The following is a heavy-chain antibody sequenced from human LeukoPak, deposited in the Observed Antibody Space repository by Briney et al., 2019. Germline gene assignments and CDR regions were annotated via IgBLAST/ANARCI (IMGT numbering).Heavy chain of an antibody. CDR3: AKWVPFDY. V-gene: IGHV3-30*18. CDR2: ISYDGNNK. J-gene: IGHJ4*02. Sequence: PGGSLRLSCAASGFTFSIYGMHWVRQAPGKGLEWVAVISYDGNNKYFADSVKGRFTISRDNSKNTLYLQMNSLRAEDTAVYYCAKWVPFDYWGQGTLLTVSS. D-gene: IGHD3-10*01. CDR1: GFTFSIYG.